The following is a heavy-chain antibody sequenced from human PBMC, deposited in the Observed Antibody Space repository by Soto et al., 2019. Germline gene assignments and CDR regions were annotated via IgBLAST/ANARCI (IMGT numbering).Heavy chain of an antibody. CDR3: TLNHCAGGGCYDRDY. CDR2: ISSGGSP. V-gene: IGHV4-31*11. Sequence: LSLTCDVSDESVTSPGNYWNWIRQRPDTGLEWIGYISSGGSPFYNPSLKSRVVISLDTSKNVISLTLRSVTAADTAVYYCTLNHCAGGGCYDRDYWGRGTRVTVSS. J-gene: IGHJ1*01. D-gene: IGHD2-15*01. CDR1: DESVTSPGNY.